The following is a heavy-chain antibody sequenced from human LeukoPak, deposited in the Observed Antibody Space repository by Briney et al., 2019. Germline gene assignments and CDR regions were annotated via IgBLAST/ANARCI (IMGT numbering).Heavy chain of an antibody. Sequence: SLRLFCAASVFTFSSHCIHCVSHAPGKGLEWVAFIRYDGSNKYYADSVKGRFTISRDNAKNSLYLQMNSLRAEDTAVYYCARDLGYSSSPTTNWFDPWGQGTLVTVSS. J-gene: IGHJ5*02. V-gene: IGHV3-33*08. CDR1: VFTFSSHC. D-gene: IGHD6-13*01. CDR2: IRYDGSNK. CDR3: ARDLGYSSSPTTNWFDP.